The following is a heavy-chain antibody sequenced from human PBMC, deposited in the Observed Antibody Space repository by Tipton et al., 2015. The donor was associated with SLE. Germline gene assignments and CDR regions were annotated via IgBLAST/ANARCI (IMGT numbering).Heavy chain of an antibody. CDR3: ARHLRVATGGDFDY. V-gene: IGHV4-4*07. D-gene: IGHD5-12*01. CDR2: IYTSGST. J-gene: IGHJ4*02. CDR1: GGSISSYY. Sequence: TLSLTCTVSGGSISSYYWSWIRQPAGKGLEWIGRIYTSGSTNYNPSLKSRVTISVDTSKNQFSLKLSSVTAADTAVYYCARHLRVATGGDFDYWGQGTLVTVSS.